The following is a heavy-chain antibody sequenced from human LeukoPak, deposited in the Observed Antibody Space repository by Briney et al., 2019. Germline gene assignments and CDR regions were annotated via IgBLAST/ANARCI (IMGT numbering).Heavy chain of an antibody. Sequence: PGGSLRLSCAASGFTFSSYSMNRVRQAPGKGLEWVSSISSSSSYIYYADSVKGRFTISRDNAKNSLYLQMNSLRAEDTAVYYCARVWFGELSHWFDPWGQGTLVTVSS. V-gene: IGHV3-21*01. J-gene: IGHJ5*02. CDR3: ARVWFGELSHWFDP. D-gene: IGHD3-10*01. CDR1: GFTFSSYS. CDR2: ISSSSSYI.